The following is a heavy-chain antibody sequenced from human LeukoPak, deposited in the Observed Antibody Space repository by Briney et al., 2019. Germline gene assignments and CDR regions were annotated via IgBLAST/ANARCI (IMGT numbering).Heavy chain of an antibody. Sequence: SETLSLTCTVSGGSISSYYWSWIRQPAGKGLEWIGRIYIRGSPNYNPSLKSRVTMSLDTSKNQFSLKLSSVTAADTAVYYCARDGSGYDFGYRGQGTLVTVSS. J-gene: IGHJ4*02. CDR2: IYIRGSP. CDR3: ARDGSGYDFGY. D-gene: IGHD5-12*01. CDR1: GGSISSYY. V-gene: IGHV4-4*07.